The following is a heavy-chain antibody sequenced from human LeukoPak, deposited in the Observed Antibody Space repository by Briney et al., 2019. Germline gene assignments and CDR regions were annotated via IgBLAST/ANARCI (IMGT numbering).Heavy chain of an antibody. Sequence: SETLSLTCAVYGGSFSGYYWSWIRQPPGKGLEWIGEINHSGSTNYNSSLKSRVTISVDTSKNQFSLKLSSVTAADTAVYYCARGGPDTGFYDPYYFDYWGQGTLVTVSS. CDR2: INHSGST. CDR3: ARGGPDTGFYDPYYFDY. D-gene: IGHD3-22*01. J-gene: IGHJ4*02. V-gene: IGHV4-34*01. CDR1: GGSFSGYY.